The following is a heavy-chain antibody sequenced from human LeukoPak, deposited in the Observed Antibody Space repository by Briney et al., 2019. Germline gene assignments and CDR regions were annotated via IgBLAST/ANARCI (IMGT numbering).Heavy chain of an antibody. J-gene: IGHJ5*02. CDR1: GYTFTSYD. Sequence: ASVKVSCKASGYTFTSYDINWVRQATGQGLEWMGWMNPNSGNTGYAQKFQGRVTMTMNTSISTAYMELSSLRSEDTAVDYCARGHRITMVRGVIGWFDPWGQGTLVTVSS. CDR2: MNPNSGNT. CDR3: ARGHRITMVRGVIGWFDP. V-gene: IGHV1-8*01. D-gene: IGHD3-10*01.